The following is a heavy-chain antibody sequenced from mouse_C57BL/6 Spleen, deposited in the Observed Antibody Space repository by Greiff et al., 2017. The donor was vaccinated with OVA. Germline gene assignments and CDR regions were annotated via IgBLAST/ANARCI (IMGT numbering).Heavy chain of an antibody. Sequence: LVESGAELVRPGASVTLSCKASGYTFTDYEMHWVKQTPVHGLEWIGAIDPETGGTAYNQKFKGKAILTADKSSSTAYMELRSLTSEDSAVYYCTRAAYYSNYGGFYYAMDYWGQGTSVTVSS. CDR2: IDPETGGT. CDR3: TRAAYYSNYGGFYYAMDY. J-gene: IGHJ4*01. D-gene: IGHD2-5*01. CDR1: GYTFTDYE. V-gene: IGHV1-15*01.